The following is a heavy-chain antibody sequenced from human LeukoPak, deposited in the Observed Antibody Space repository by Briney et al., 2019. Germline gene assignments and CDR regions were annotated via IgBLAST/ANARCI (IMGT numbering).Heavy chain of an antibody. CDR1: GYSISSGYY. Sequence: SETLSLTCTVSGYSISSGYYWGWIRQPPGKGLEWIGSIYHSGSTYYNPSLKSRVTISVDRSKNQLSLKLTSVTAADTAVYYCASDYYDSSGYWYFDYWGQGALVTVSS. CDR3: ASDYYDSSGYWYFDY. J-gene: IGHJ4*02. V-gene: IGHV4-38-2*02. CDR2: IYHSGST. D-gene: IGHD3-22*01.